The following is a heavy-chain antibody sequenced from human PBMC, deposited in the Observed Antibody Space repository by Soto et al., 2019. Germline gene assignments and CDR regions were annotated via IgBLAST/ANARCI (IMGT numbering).Heavy chain of an antibody. J-gene: IGHJ6*02. Sequence: ASVKVSCKASGYTFTSYGISWVRQAPGQGLEWMGWISAYNGNTNYAQKLQGRVTMTTDTSTSTAYMELRSLRSDDTAVYYCARDGDSSDYYYHSMDVWGQGTTVTVSS. D-gene: IGHD3-22*01. CDR1: GYTFTSYG. V-gene: IGHV1-18*01. CDR3: ARDGDSSDYYYHSMDV. CDR2: ISAYNGNT.